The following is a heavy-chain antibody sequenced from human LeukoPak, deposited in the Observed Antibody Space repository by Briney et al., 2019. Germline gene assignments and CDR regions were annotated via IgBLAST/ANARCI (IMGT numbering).Heavy chain of an antibody. D-gene: IGHD3-10*01. V-gene: IGHV3-30-3*01. Sequence: PGGSLRLSCAASGFTFSSYAMHWVRQAPGKGLEWVAVISYDGSNKYYADSVKGRFTISRDNSKNTLYLQMNSLRAEDTAVYYCARVWRAAGGFDYWGQGTLVTVSS. CDR3: ARVWRAAGGFDY. CDR1: GFTFSSYA. J-gene: IGHJ4*02. CDR2: ISYDGSNK.